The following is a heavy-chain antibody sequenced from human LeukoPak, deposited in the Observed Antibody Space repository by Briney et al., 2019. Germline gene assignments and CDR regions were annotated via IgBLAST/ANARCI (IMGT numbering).Heavy chain of an antibody. CDR1: GASLSSHY. J-gene: IGHJ6*03. V-gene: IGHV4-59*11. CDR3: ARVLAIFGLDTTDFYMDV. D-gene: IGHD3/OR15-3a*01. CDR2: TSGSI. Sequence: PSETLSLTWAVSGASLSSHYWSWIRQPPGKGLEWIGYTSGSISDNPSLKSRVAVSVDPSQNQVSLSLTSVTAADTAVYYCARVLAIFGLDTTDFYMDVWGKGTTVTVSS.